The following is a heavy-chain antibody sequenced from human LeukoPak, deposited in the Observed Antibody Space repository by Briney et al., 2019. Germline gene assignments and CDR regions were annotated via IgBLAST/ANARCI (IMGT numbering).Heavy chain of an antibody. J-gene: IGHJ4*02. D-gene: IGHD3-10*01. Sequence: GGSLRLSCAASGFTFDDYAMHWVRQAPGKGLEWVSGISWNSGSIGYADSVKGRFTISRDNAKNSLYLQMSSLRAEDTAVYYCGRADQKWFGESMVDYWGQGTLVTVSS. CDR2: ISWNSGSI. CDR1: GFTFDDYA. V-gene: IGHV3-9*01. CDR3: GRADQKWFGESMVDY.